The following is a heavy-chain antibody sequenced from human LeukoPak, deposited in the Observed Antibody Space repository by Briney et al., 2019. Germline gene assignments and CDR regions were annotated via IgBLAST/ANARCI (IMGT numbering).Heavy chain of an antibody. J-gene: IGHJ4*02. D-gene: IGHD3-22*01. CDR3: ARGGQYYYDSSGYPDFDY. Sequence: PGGSLRLSCGVSGFTFSSYWMHWVRQYPGEGLLWVSRINSDGGTTTYADSVKGRFTISRDNAENTLYLQMNSLRVEDTAVYYCARGGQYYYDSSGYPDFDYWGQGTLVTVSS. CDR1: GFTFSSYW. V-gene: IGHV3-74*03. CDR2: INSDGGTT.